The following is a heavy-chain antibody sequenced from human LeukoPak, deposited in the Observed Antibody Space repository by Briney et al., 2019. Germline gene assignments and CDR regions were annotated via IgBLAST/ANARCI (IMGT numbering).Heavy chain of an antibody. CDR3: ASSIAAAGVLFDY. Sequence: GGSLRLSCSASGFTFITYAMSWVRQAPGKGLEWVSVIYSGGSTYYADSVKGRFTISRDNSKNTLYLQMNSLRAEDTAVYYCASSIAAAGVLFDYWGQGTLVTVSS. CDR1: GFTFITYA. V-gene: IGHV3-53*01. D-gene: IGHD6-13*01. CDR2: IYSGGST. J-gene: IGHJ4*02.